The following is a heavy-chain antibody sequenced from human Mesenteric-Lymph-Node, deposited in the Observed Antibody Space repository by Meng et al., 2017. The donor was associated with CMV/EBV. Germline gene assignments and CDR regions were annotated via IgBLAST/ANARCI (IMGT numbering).Heavy chain of an antibody. D-gene: IGHD2-2*01. Sequence: SVKVSCKASGGTFSSYTISWVRQAPGQGLEWMGGIIPILGIANYAQKFQGRVTITADKSTSTAYMELSSLRSEDTAVYYCARDRCSSTSCYEYYFDYWGQGTLVTVSS. CDR2: IIPILGIA. CDR3: ARDRCSSTSCYEYYFDY. V-gene: IGHV1-69*10. CDR1: GGTFSSYT. J-gene: IGHJ4*02.